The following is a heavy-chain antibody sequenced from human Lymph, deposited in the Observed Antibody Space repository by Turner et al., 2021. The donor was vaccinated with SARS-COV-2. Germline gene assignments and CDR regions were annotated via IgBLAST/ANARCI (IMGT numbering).Heavy chain of an antibody. D-gene: IGHD3-22*01. J-gene: IGHJ4*02. CDR1: GGSISSGGYY. Sequence: QVQLQESGPGLVKPSQTLSLPCTVSGGSISSGGYYCSWIRQHPGKGLEWIGYIYYSGSTYYNPALKSRDTITVDTSKNQYSLKLSSVTAADTAVYYCARTYYYDSSGYYYQYYFDYWGQGTLVTVSS. CDR2: IYYSGST. V-gene: IGHV4-31*03. CDR3: ARTYYYDSSGYYYQYYFDY.